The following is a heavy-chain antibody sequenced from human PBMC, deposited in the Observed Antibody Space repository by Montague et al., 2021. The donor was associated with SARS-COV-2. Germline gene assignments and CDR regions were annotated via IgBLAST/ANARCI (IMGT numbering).Heavy chain of an antibody. CDR2: IYYSGST. J-gene: IGHJ4*02. Sequence: SETLSFTCTVSGGPISSYYWSWIRQPPGKGLEWIGYIYYSGSTNYNPSLKSRVTISVDTSKNQFSLKLSSVTAADTAVYYCARIWYSSGYQGIYYFDYWGQGTLVTVSS. CDR1: GGPISSYY. CDR3: ARIWYSSGYQGIYYFDY. D-gene: IGHD3-22*01. V-gene: IGHV4-59*01.